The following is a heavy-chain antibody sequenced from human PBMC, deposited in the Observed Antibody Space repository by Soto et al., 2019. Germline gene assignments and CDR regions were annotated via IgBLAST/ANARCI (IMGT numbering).Heavy chain of an antibody. CDR1: GFTFSSYW. J-gene: IGHJ5*02. CDR3: ARAENGRSPPFDP. D-gene: IGHD3-16*01. Sequence: EVQMVESGGALVQPGGSLRLSCAASGFTFSSYWMSWVRQAPGKGLEWVANINEGGSGDYYVDSVKGRFTISRDNAKSSLYLQMNSLRVEDTAVYYCARAENGRSPPFDPWGQGTLVTVSS. CDR2: INEGGSGD. V-gene: IGHV3-7*01.